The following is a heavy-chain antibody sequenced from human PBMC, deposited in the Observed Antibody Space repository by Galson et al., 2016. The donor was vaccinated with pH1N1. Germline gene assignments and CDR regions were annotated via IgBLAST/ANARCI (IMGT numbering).Heavy chain of an antibody. J-gene: IGHJ4*02. D-gene: IGHD1-26*01. Sequence: PALVKPTQTLTLTCTFSGFSLSTSGVGVGWIRQPPGKALEWLALIYWDDDKRYSPSLKSRLTITKDTSKNQVVLTMTNMDPVDTATYYCAHNIEWELGAYFDYWGQGTLVTVS. CDR3: AHNIEWELGAYFDY. CDR2: IYWDDDK. CDR1: GFSLSTSGVG. V-gene: IGHV2-5*02.